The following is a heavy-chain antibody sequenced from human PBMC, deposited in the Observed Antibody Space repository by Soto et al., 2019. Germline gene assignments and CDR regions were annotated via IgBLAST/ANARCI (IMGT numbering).Heavy chain of an antibody. Sequence: ASVKVSCKASGYTFTSYGISWVRQAPGQGLEWMGWISAYNGNTNYAQKLQGRVTMTTDTSTSTAYMELRSLRSDDTAVYYCARTWRQKTNYYDSGGRRAPDAFDIWGQGTMVTVSS. J-gene: IGHJ3*02. CDR3: ARTWRQKTNYYDSGGRRAPDAFDI. CDR2: ISAYNGNT. D-gene: IGHD3-22*01. CDR1: GYTFTSYG. V-gene: IGHV1-18*04.